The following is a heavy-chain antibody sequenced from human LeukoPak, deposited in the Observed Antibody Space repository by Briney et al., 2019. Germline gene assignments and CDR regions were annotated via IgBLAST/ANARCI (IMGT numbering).Heavy chain of an antibody. D-gene: IGHD3-3*01. Sequence: SETLSLTCAVYGGSFSGYYWSWIRQPPGKGLEWIGEINHSGSTNYNPSLKSRVTMSVDTSKNQFSLKLSSVTAADTAVYYCAREPGSNLYYDFSYYYYYYMDVWGKGTTVTVSS. CDR3: AREPGSNLYYDFSYYYYYYMDV. J-gene: IGHJ6*03. CDR1: GGSFSGYY. CDR2: INHSGST. V-gene: IGHV4-34*01.